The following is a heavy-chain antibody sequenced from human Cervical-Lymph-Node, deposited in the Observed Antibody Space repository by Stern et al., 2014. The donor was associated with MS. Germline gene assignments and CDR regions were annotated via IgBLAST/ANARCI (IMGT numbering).Heavy chain of an antibody. D-gene: IGHD3-9*01. CDR3: ARDRPLTGYDY. J-gene: IGHJ4*02. CDR1: GFTFSSYG. CDR2: IWYDGSNK. Sequence: MQLVESGGGVVQPGRSLRLSCAASGFTFSSYGMHWVRQAPGKGLEWVAVIWYDGSNKYYADSVKGRFTISRDNSKNTLYLQMNSLRAEDTAVYYCARDRPLTGYDYWGQGTLVTVSS. V-gene: IGHV3-33*01.